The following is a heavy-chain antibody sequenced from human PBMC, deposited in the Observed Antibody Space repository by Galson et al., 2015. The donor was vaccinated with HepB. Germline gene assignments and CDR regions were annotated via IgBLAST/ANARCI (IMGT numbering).Heavy chain of an antibody. J-gene: IGHJ4*02. V-gene: IGHV4-39*01. D-gene: IGHD6-19*01. CDR2: IYYSGST. CDR3: VRHGEEGYSSGWYED. CDR1: GGSISGSPYY. Sequence: LSLTCTVSGGSISGSPYYWGWIRQPPGKGLEWIGSIYYSGSTHYNPSLKTRVTISVDTSKNQFSLKVTSVTAADTAVYFCVRHGEEGYSSGWYEDWGQGTLVTVSS.